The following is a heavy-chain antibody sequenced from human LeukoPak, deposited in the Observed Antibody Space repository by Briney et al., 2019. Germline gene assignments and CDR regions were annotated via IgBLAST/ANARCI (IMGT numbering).Heavy chain of an antibody. CDR1: GFTFNTYP. V-gene: IGHV3-69-1*01. CDR3: ARDHDYAFDN. Sequence: GGSLRLSCAASGFTFNTYPMNWVRQAPGKGLEWISHIRDSGITDYADSVKVRFTISRDNAKNSLYLQLNSLRAEDTAVYYCARDHDYAFDNWGQGTLVTVSS. CDR2: IRDSGIT. J-gene: IGHJ4*02. D-gene: IGHD4-17*01.